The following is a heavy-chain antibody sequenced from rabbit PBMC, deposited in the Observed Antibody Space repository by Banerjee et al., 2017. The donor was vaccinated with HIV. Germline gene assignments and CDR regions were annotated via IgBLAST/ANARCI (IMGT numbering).Heavy chain of an antibody. CDR1: GFDFSSCG. V-gene: IGHV1S45*01. CDR3: ARGYAGSSYFNYFNF. Sequence: QEQLVESGGGLVQPGGSLKLSCKTSGFDFSSCGVSWVRQAPGKGLEWIACIYAGSSGTTYYASWAKGRFTISKTSSTTVTLQMTSLTAADTATYFCARGYAGSSYFNYFNFWGPGTLVTVS. J-gene: IGHJ4*01. D-gene: IGHD8-1*01. CDR2: IYAGSSGTT.